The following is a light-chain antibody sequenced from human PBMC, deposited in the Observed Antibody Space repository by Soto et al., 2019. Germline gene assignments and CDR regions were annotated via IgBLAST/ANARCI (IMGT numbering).Light chain of an antibody. V-gene: IGKV1-27*01. Sequence: DIQMTQSPSSLSASVGDRVTITCRASQGISNYLAWYQQKPGKVPKLLIYAASTLQSGVPSRFSGSVSGTDFTLTISSLQPDDVSTYYCQNYNSGPRTFGQGTKVEIK. J-gene: IGKJ1*01. CDR2: AAS. CDR1: QGISNY. CDR3: QNYNSGPRT.